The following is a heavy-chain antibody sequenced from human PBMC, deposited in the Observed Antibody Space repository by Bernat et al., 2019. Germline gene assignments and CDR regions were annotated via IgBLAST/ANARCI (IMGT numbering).Heavy chain of an antibody. CDR3: ARADYDVLRFLEWWDYYYYGMDV. CDR1: GFTFSSYA. J-gene: IGHJ6*02. D-gene: IGHD3-3*01. V-gene: IGHV3-30-3*01. Sequence: VQLVESGGGLVKPGGSLRLSCAASGFTFSSYAMHWVRQAPGKGLEWVAVISYDGSNKYYADSVKGRFTISRDNSKNTLYLQMNSLRAEDTAVYYCARADYDVLRFLEWWDYYYYGMDVWGQGTTVTVSS. CDR2: ISYDGSNK.